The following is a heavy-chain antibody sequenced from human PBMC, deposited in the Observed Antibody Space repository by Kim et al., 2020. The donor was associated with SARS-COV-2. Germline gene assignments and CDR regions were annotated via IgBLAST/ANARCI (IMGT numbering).Heavy chain of an antibody. Sequence: SYIYYADSVKGRFTISRDNAKNSLYLQMNSLRAEDTAVYDCARDRVRGAHWGQGTLVTVSS. J-gene: IGHJ4*02. CDR3: ARDRVRGAH. CDR2: SYI. V-gene: IGHV3-21*01. D-gene: IGHD3-10*01.